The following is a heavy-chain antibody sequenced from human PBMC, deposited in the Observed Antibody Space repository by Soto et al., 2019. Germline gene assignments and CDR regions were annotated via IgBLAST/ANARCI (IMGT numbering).Heavy chain of an antibody. CDR2: IKPSGGST. J-gene: IGHJ4*02. CDR3: ARPPFPGCINGVCYPCDH. Sequence: QVQLVQSGAEVKKPGASVKVSCKASGYTFTHYYIHWVGQAPGQGLEWMGMIKPSGGSTAYAQKFQGRVTMTPDTSTTTVYMELSSLRSDDTAVYYCARPPFPGCINGVCYPCDHWGQGTLVTVSS. D-gene: IGHD2-8*01. V-gene: IGHV1-46*01. CDR1: GYTFTHYY.